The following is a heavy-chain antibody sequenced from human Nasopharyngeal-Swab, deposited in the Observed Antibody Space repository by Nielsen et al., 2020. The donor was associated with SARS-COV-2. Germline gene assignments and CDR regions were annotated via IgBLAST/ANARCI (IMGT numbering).Heavy chain of an antibody. J-gene: IGHJ3*01. Sequence: KVSCKGSGYSFSDYCIGWVRHMPGKGLEWLGVIYPGDSDTTYSPSFQGQVIISVDKSSSIAYLQWTRLKVSDTAMYYCARGGSRWAYGYDAWGQGTMVTVTS. CDR2: IYPGDSDT. D-gene: IGHD3-10*01. V-gene: IGHV5-51*01. CDR1: GYSFSDYC. CDR3: ARGGSRWAYGYDA.